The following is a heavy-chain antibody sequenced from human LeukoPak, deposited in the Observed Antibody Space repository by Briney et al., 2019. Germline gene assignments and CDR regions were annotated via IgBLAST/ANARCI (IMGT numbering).Heavy chain of an antibody. CDR3: AKDSSGSLTGPDD. J-gene: IGHJ4*02. Sequence: GGSLRLSCAASGFTFSSYGMHWVRQAPGKGLEWVAVISYDGSNKYYADSVKGRFTISRDNSKNTLYLQMNSLRAEDTAVYYCAKDSSGSLTGPDDWGQGILVTVSS. D-gene: IGHD1-26*01. CDR2: ISYDGSNK. V-gene: IGHV3-30*18. CDR1: GFTFSSYG.